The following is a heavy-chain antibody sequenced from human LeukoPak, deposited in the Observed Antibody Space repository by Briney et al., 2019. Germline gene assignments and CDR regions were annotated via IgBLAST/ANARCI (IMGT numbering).Heavy chain of an antibody. CDR1: GLTFSDYY. Sequence: PGGSLRLSCAASGLTFSDYYMSWIRQAPGKGLEWVSYISSSGSTIYYADSVKGRFTISRDNAKNSLYLQMNSLRAEDTAVYYCAREFRRLWPTSPYYYYYYGMDVWGQGTTVTVSS. V-gene: IGHV3-11*04. CDR2: ISSSGSTI. CDR3: AREFRRLWPTSPYYYYYYGMDV. D-gene: IGHD4/OR15-4a*01. J-gene: IGHJ6*02.